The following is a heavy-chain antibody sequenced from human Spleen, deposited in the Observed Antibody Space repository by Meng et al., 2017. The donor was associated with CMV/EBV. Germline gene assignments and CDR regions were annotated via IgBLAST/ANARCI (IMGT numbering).Heavy chain of an antibody. D-gene: IGHD2-2*01. V-gene: IGHV5-51*01. J-gene: IGHJ4*02. CDR2: IYPGDSDT. Sequence: KVSCKGSGYSFTSYWIGRVRQMPGKGLEWMGIIYPGDSDTRYSPSFQGQVTISADKSISTAYLQWSSLKASDTAMYYCARKGYCSSTSCFGFDYWGQGTLVTVSS. CDR1: GYSFTSYW. CDR3: ARKGYCSSTSCFGFDY.